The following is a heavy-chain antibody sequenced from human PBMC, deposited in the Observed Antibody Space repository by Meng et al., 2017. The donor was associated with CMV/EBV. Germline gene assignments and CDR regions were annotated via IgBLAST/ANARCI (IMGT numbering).Heavy chain of an antibody. J-gene: IGHJ4*02. D-gene: IGHD6-13*01. V-gene: IGHV3-30-3*01. CDR1: GFTFSSYA. CDR3: ARACVYSTSWYGGFDY. Sequence: GGSLRLSCAASGFTFSSYAMHWVRQAPGKGLEWVAVISYDGSNKYYADSVKGRFTISRDNSKNTLYLQMNSLRAEDTAVYYCARACVYSTSWYGGFDYWGQGTLVTVSS. CDR2: ISYDGSNK.